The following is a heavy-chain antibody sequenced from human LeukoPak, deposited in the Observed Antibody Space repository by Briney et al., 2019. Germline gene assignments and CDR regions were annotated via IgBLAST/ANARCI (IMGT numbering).Heavy chain of an antibody. CDR3: ARVYYSSSYDYWYFDL. V-gene: IGHV4-38-2*02. CDR2: IYQSGST. J-gene: IGHJ2*01. D-gene: IGHD6-13*01. CDR1: GYSISSGYY. Sequence: SETLSLTCSVSGYSISSGYYWGWIRQAPGKGLEWIGSIYQSGSTYYKPSLESRVTMSVDTSKNQFSLKLTSVTAADTAVYYCARVYYSSSYDYWYFDLWGRGTLVTVSS.